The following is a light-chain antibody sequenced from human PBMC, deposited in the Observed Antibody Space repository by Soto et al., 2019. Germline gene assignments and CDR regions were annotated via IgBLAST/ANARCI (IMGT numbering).Light chain of an antibody. J-gene: IGLJ3*02. CDR3: LLHFGTFWV. CDR2: RTT. Sequence: QAVVTQEPSVTVSPGETVTLTCAPSTGEVSSGYLSNWFQQKPGQAPRTLINRTTNRRSWTPARVSGSLLGGKPALTLSGVKPEDEAEYYCLLHFGTFWVFGGGTKLTVL. CDR1: TGEVSSGYL. V-gene: IGLV7-43*01.